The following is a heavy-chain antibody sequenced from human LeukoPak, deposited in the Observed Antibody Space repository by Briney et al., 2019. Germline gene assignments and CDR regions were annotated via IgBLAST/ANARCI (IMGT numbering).Heavy chain of an antibody. V-gene: IGHV4-34*01. CDR2: IYYSGST. CDR1: GGSFSGYY. J-gene: IGHJ4*02. D-gene: IGHD1-26*01. Sequence: SETLSLTCAVYGGSFSGYYWSWIRQPPGKGLEWIGSIYYSGSTYYNPSLKSRVTISVDTSKNQFSLKLSSVTAADTAVYYCARLAWIVGASYYFDYWGQGTLVTVSS. CDR3: ARLAWIVGASYYFDY.